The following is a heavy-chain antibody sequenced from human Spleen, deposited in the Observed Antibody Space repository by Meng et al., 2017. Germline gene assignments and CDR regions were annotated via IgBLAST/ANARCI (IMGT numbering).Heavy chain of an antibody. D-gene: IGHD4-11*01. CDR1: GGSFSDYY. Sequence: QVQLQQWGAGLLTPSETLSLTGVVSGGSFSDYYWSWIRQPPGKGLEWIGEINHSGSTNYNPSLESRATISVDTSQNNLSLKLSSVTAADSAVYYCARGPTTMAHDFDYWGQGTLVTAPQ. CDR2: INHSGST. CDR3: ARGPTTMAHDFDY. J-gene: IGHJ4*02. V-gene: IGHV4-34*01.